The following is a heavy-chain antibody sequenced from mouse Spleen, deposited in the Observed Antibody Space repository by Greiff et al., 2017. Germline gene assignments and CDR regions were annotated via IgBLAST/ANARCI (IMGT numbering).Heavy chain of an antibody. CDR3: ARALSYYGNYDWYFDV. V-gene: IGHV1-64*01. CDR2: IHPNSGST. CDR1: GYTFTSYW. D-gene: IGHD2-10*01. Sequence: VQLQQPGAELVKPGASVKLSCKASGYTFTSYWMHWVKQRPGQGLEWIGMIHPNSGSTNYNEKFKSKATLTVDKSSSTAYMQLSSLTSEDSAVYYCARALSYYGNYDWYFDVWGAGTTVTVSS. J-gene: IGHJ1*01.